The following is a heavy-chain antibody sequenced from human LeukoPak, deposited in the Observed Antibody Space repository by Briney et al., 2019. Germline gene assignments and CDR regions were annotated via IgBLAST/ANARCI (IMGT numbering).Heavy chain of an antibody. CDR3: ARVFYPSSFDY. Sequence: SETLSLTCTVSGGSISSYYWSWIRQPPGKGLEWIGYIYYSGSTNCNPSLKSRVTISVDTSKNQFSLKLSSVTAADTAVYYCARVFYPSSFDYWGQGTLVTVSS. CDR1: GGSISSYY. V-gene: IGHV4-59*01. D-gene: IGHD2/OR15-2a*01. CDR2: IYYSGST. J-gene: IGHJ4*02.